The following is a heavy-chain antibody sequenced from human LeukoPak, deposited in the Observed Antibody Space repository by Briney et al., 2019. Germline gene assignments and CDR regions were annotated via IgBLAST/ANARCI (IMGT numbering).Heavy chain of an antibody. Sequence: GGSLRLSCAASGFTFSSYAMNWVRQAPGKGLEGVSTISASGGSTYHAVSVKGRFTISRDNSKNTLYLQMNTLRAEDTAVYYCAKAIRTSCYGCNMDVWGEGPTVPVSS. CDR3: AKAIRTSCYGCNMDV. V-gene: IGHV3-23*01. CDR2: ISASGGST. D-gene: IGHD2-2*01. J-gene: IGHJ6*03. CDR1: GFTFSSYA.